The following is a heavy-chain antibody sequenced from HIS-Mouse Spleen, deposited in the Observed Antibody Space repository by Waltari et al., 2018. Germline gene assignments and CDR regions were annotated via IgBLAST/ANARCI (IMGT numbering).Heavy chain of an antibody. Sequence: QVQLVESGGGVVQPGRSLRLSCAATGFTFSSYGMHWVRQATGKGMEWVAVISYDGSKKCDADSVKGRFTISRDNSKNTMYLQMNSLRAEDTAVYYCAKDKHHAFDYWGQGTLVTVSS. J-gene: IGHJ4*02. CDR2: ISYDGSKK. CDR3: AKDKHHAFDY. CDR1: GFTFSSYG. V-gene: IGHV3-30*18.